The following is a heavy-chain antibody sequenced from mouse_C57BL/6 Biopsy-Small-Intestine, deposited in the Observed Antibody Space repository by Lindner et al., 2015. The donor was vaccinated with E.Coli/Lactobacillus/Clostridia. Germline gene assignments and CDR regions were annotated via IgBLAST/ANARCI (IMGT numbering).Heavy chain of an antibody. Sequence: VQLQESGPVLVKPGASVRISCKASGYAFSNSWMNWMKQRPGKGLEWIGRIYPGDGDTNYNGKFKGKATLTAGKSSSSAYMQLSSLASEDSAVYFCARGDGYYFDYWGQGTTLTVSS. J-gene: IGHJ2*01. V-gene: IGHV1-82*01. CDR1: GYAFSNSW. D-gene: IGHD2-3*01. CDR3: ARGDGYYFDY. CDR2: IYPGDGDT.